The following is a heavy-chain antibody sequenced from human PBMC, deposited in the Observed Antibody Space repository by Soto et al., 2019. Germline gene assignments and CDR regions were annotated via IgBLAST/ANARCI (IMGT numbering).Heavy chain of an antibody. CDR3: AKDGGGRGDYWKVFDY. CDR2: ISWNSGSI. CDR1: GFTFDDYA. D-gene: IGHD4-17*01. Sequence: GGSLRLSCAASGFTFDDYAMHWVRQAPGKGLEWVSGISWNSGSIGYADSVKSRFTISRDNAKNSLYLQMNRLRAEDTALYYCAKDGGGRGDYWKVFDYWGQGTLVTVSS. J-gene: IGHJ4*02. V-gene: IGHV3-9*01.